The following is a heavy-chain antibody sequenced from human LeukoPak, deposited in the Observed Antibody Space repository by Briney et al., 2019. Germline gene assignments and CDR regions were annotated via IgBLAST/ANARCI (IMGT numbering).Heavy chain of an antibody. V-gene: IGHV1-2*02. Sequence: ASVKVSCKASGYTFTGYYMHWVRQAPGQGLEWMGWINPNSGGTNYAQKFQGRVTMTRNTSISTAYMELSSLRSEDTAVYYCAREGYNWNYWYYYYMDVWGKGTTVTVSS. D-gene: IGHD1-7*01. CDR1: GYTFTGYY. CDR2: INPNSGGT. CDR3: AREGYNWNYWYYYYMDV. J-gene: IGHJ6*03.